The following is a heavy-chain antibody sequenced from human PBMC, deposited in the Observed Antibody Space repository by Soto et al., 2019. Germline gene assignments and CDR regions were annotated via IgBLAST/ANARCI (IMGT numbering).Heavy chain of an antibody. CDR3: ARAVGTTLGYYYGMDV. Sequence: SETLSLTCTVSCGSISSGDYYWSWIRQPPGKGLEWIGYIYYSGSTYYNPSLKSRVTISVDTSKNQFSLKLSSVTAADTAVYYCARAVGTTLGYYYGMDVWGQGTTVTVSS. CDR1: CGSISSGDYY. V-gene: IGHV4-30-4*01. CDR2: IYYSGST. J-gene: IGHJ6*02. D-gene: IGHD1-7*01.